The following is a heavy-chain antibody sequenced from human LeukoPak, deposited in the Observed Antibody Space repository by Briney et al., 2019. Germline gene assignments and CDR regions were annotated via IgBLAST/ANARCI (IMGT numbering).Heavy chain of an antibody. J-gene: IGHJ4*02. D-gene: IGHD4-23*01. CDR3: ARQGDGGRAYDH. Sequence: SETLSLTCTVSGGSISSSSYYWGWIRQPPGKGLEWIGSIYYSGSTYYNPSLKSRVTISVDTSKNQFSLKLTSVTAADTGVYYCARQGDGGRAYDHWGQGSQVTVSS. CDR1: GGSISSSSYY. V-gene: IGHV4-39*01. CDR2: IYYSGST.